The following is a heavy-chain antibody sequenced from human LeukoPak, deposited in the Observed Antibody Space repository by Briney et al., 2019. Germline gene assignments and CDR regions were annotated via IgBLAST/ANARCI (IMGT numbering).Heavy chain of an antibody. D-gene: IGHD3-16*01. CDR2: ISFDGNTK. J-gene: IGHJ4*02. CDR1: GFDFSDHA. Sequence: PGGSLRLSCAASGFDFSDHAMHWVRQPPGKGLEWLAVISFDGNTKFYADSVRGRFTTSRDNSKNTLYVQMNSLRPDDTALYYCARDNMGGAPDYLDYWGQGTLVTVSP. V-gene: IGHV3-30-3*01. CDR3: ARDNMGGAPDYLDY.